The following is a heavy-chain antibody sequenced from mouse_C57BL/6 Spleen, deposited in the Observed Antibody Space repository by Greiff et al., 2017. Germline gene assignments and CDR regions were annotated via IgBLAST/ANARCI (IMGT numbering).Heavy chain of an antibody. CDR3: TREGYGNYEDAMDY. V-gene: IGHV1-15*01. J-gene: IGHJ4*01. CDR1: GYTFTDYE. Sequence: QVQLKESGAELVRPGASVTLSCKASGYTFTDYEMHWVKQTPVHGLEWIGAIDPETGGTAYNQKFKGKAILTADKSSSTAYMELRSLTSEDSAVYYCTREGYGNYEDAMDYWGQGTSVTVSS. CDR2: IDPETGGT. D-gene: IGHD2-1*01.